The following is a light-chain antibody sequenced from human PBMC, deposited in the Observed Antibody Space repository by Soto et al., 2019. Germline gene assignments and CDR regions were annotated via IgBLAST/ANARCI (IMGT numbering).Light chain of an antibody. J-gene: IGKJ3*01. V-gene: IGKV3-20*01. CDR1: QSISSSF. CDR2: CAS. Sequence: DIVLTQSPGTLSLSPGERATLSCRASQSISSSFLAWYQQKPGHAPRLLVYCASSRATGIPDRFSGSGSGTDCTLTISRLEPEDFAVYSCQQYGSSRFTFGPGTKVDIK. CDR3: QQYGSSRFT.